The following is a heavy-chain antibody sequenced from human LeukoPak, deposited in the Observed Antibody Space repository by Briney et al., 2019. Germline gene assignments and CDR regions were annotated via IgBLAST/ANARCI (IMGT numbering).Heavy chain of an antibody. J-gene: IGHJ4*02. D-gene: IGHD3-22*01. Sequence: GGSLRLSCAASGFTFSGYAMSWVRQAPGKGLEWVSAISGSGGSTYYADSVKGRFTISRDNSKNTLYLQMNSLRAEDTAVYYCAKDLGDYYDSSGYHYWGQGTLVTVSS. CDR2: ISGSGGST. V-gene: IGHV3-23*01. CDR1: GFTFSGYA. CDR3: AKDLGDYYDSSGYHY.